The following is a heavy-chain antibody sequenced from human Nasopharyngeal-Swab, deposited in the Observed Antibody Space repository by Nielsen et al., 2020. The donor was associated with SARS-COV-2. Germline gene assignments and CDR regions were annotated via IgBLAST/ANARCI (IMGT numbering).Heavy chain of an antibody. D-gene: IGHD1-26*01. CDR1: GFTFSDFG. J-gene: IGHJ4*02. Sequence: GESLRLSCAASGFTFSDFGMHWVRQAPGQGLEWVGVIWHDGSEKYYAGSVKGRFTISRDNSRDTLYLQMNSLRAEDTALYYCARDRGGGSYFDFDYWGQGILVTVSS. V-gene: IGHV3-33*08. CDR3: ARDRGGGSYFDFDY. CDR2: IWHDGSEK.